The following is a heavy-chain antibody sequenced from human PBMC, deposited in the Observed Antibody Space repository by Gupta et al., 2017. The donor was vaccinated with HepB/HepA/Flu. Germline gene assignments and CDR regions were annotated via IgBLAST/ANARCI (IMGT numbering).Heavy chain of an antibody. Sequence: QVQLVQSGAEVKQPGASVKVSCKASGYTFTGDFIHWVRQAPGQGLEWMGWINPSSGGTNFAQKFQDRVTLTRDTSINTAYMVLTRLRSDDTATYYCARVYSGSSAAFDIWGQGTQVTVSS. CDR2: INPSSGGT. CDR3: ARVYSGSSAAFDI. CDR1: GYTFTGDF. D-gene: IGHD1-26*01. V-gene: IGHV1-2*02. J-gene: IGHJ3*02.